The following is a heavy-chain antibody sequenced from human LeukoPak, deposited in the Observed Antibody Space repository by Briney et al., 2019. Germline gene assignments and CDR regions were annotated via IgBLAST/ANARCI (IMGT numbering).Heavy chain of an antibody. J-gene: IGHJ4*02. D-gene: IGHD6-19*01. CDR1: GFSFDDYT. CDR3: ARDSWQWLVTSHFDY. Sequence: PGGSLRLSCAASGFSFDDYTMHWVRQAPGKGLEWVSRISWNGGSTYYADSVKGRFTISRDNGKNSLYLQMNSLRTEDTAFYYCARDSWQWLVTSHFDYWGQGTLVTVSS. CDR2: ISWNGGST. V-gene: IGHV3-43*01.